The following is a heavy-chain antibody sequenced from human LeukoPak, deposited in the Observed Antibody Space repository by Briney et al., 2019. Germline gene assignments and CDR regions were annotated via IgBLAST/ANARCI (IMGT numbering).Heavy chain of an antibody. V-gene: IGHV4-61*09. CDR3: ARAGGSVGWYGTIDS. D-gene: IGHD6-19*01. J-gene: IGHJ4*02. CDR1: DGSISSGSDY. CDR2: LYSSGAT. Sequence: SETLSLTCTVSDGSISSGSDYWTWIRQPAGKGLEWIGHLYSSGATSYNPSLQSRVTFSVDASNSQFSLRLTSVTAADTAVYYCARAGGSVGWYGTIDSWGQGTLVTVSS.